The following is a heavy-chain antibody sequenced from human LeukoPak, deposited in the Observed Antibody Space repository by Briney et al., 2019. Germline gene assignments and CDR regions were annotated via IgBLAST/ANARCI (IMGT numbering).Heavy chain of an antibody. Sequence: ASVKVSCKASGGTFSSYAISWVRQAPGQGLEWMGRIIPIFGTANYAQKFQGRVTITTDESTSTAYMELSSLRSEDTAVSYCARAGGSYNYFDYWGQGTLVTVSS. CDR3: ARAGGSYNYFDY. CDR2: IIPIFGTA. J-gene: IGHJ4*02. D-gene: IGHD1-26*01. V-gene: IGHV1-69*05. CDR1: GGTFSSYA.